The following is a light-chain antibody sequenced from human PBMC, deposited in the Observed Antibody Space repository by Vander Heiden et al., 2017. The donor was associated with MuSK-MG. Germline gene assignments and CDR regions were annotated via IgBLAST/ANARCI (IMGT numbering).Light chain of an antibody. J-gene: IGKJ4*01. CDR2: AAS. CDR3: QHGDTTPLT. CDR1: QTIFNY. V-gene: IGKV1-39*01. Sequence: DIQLTQSPSSLSASVGDRVTITCRASQTIFNYLNWYQQSPGKAPKLLIYAASTLQSGNPPRFSGSGSGTDFTLVISSRQPEDFATYYCQHGDTTPLTVGGGTKIETK.